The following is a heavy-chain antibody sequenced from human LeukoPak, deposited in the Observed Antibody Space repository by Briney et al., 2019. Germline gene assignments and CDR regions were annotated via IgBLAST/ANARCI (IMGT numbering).Heavy chain of an antibody. V-gene: IGHV3-7*01. Sequence: GGSLRLSCAASGFTFSNQWMTWVRQAPGKGLEWVANIKQDGSKEHYVDSVKGRFTISRDSAKNSVYLQMNSLRAEDTAVYYCARESRQWLVLGGVDYWGQGTLVTVSS. CDR3: ARESRQWLVLGGVDY. J-gene: IGHJ4*02. D-gene: IGHD6-19*01. CDR1: GFTFSNQW. CDR2: IKQDGSKE.